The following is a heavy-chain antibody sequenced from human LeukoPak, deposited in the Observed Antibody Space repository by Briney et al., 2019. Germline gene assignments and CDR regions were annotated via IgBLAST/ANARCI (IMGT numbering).Heavy chain of an antibody. CDR3: AREGYYYDSSGYYYFDY. J-gene: IGHJ4*02. V-gene: IGHV3-33*08. D-gene: IGHD3-22*01. CDR2: IWYDGSNK. Sequence: GGSLRLSCAASGFTFSSYSMNWVRQAPGKGLEWVAVIWYDGSNKYYADSVKGRFTISRDNSKNTLYLQMNSLRAEDTAVYYCAREGYYYDSSGYYYFDYWGQGTLVTVSS. CDR1: GFTFSSYS.